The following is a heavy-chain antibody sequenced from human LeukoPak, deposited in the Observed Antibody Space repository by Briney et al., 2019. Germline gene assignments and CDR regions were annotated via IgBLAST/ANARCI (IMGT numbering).Heavy chain of an antibody. CDR1: GDSITNYY. CDR3: AIVSDLTADAFDI. J-gene: IGHJ3*02. CDR2: IYYTGKS. Sequence: SDTLSLTCTISGDSITNYYWSRIRQSPGKGLEWIGYIYYTGKSSYNPSLRSRVTISPDTSKNQFSLKLSSVTAADTAVYYCAIVSDLTADAFDIWGQGTMVTVSS. V-gene: IGHV4-59*12.